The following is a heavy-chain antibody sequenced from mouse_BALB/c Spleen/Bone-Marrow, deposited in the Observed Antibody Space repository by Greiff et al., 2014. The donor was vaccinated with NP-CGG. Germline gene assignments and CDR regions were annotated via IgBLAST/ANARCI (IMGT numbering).Heavy chain of an antibody. CDR3: ARDGYYVFYAMDY. Sequence: CGGGLAQPGGSLKLSCAASGFTFSSYGMSWVRQTPDKRLELVATINSNGGSTYYPDSVKGRFTISRDNAKNTLYLQMSSLKSEDTAMYYCARDGYYVFYAMDYWGQGTSVTVSS. J-gene: IGHJ4*01. CDR2: INSNGGST. D-gene: IGHD2-3*01. V-gene: IGHV5-6-3*01. CDR1: GFTFSSYG.